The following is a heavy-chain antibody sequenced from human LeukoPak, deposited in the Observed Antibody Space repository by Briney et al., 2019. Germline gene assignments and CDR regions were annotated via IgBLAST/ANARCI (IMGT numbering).Heavy chain of an antibody. D-gene: IGHD4-23*01. CDR1: GYTFTSYD. J-gene: IGHJ4*02. Sequence: ASVRVSCKASGYTFTSYDINWVRQATGQGLEWMGWMNPNSDNTGYARKFQGRVTITRNTSISTAYMELSSLRAEDTAVYYCERRDYGGNSPFAYWGQGTLVTVSS. CDR3: ERRDYGGNSPFAY. CDR2: MNPNSDNT. V-gene: IGHV1-8*01.